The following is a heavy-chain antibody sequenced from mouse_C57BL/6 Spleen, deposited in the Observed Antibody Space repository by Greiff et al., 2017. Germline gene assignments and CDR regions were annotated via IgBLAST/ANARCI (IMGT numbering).Heavy chain of an antibody. CDR3: ARTPYYGSIFDY. V-gene: IGHV1-80*01. Sequence: VQLQQSGAELVKPGASVKISCKASGYAFSSYWVNWVKQRPGKGLEWIGQIYPGDGDTNYNGKFKGKGTLTADKSCSTAYMQLSSLTSEDSAVYFCARTPYYGSIFDYWGQGTTLTVSS. J-gene: IGHJ2*01. D-gene: IGHD1-1*01. CDR1: GYAFSSYW. CDR2: IYPGDGDT.